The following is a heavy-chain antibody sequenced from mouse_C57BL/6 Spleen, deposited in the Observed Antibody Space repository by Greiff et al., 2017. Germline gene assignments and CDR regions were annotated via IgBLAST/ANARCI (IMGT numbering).Heavy chain of an antibody. D-gene: IGHD1-1*01. Sequence: VQLQQSGAELVRPGTSVKMSCKASGYTFTNYWIGWAKQRPGHGLEWIGDIYPGDGYTNYTEKFKGKATLTVDKSSSTAYMQCSSLTSEDSAIYYCARSTTVVAVDYGGQGTSVTGSS. V-gene: IGHV1-63*01. J-gene: IGHJ4*01. CDR3: ARSTTVVAVDY. CDR1: GYTFTNYW. CDR2: IYPGDGYT.